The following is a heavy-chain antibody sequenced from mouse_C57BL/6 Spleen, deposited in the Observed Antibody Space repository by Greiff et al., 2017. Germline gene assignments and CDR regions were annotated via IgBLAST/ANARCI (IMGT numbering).Heavy chain of an antibody. CDR3: ARKGQPETPAWFAY. V-gene: IGHV1-50*01. Sequence: QVQLQQPGAELVKPGASVKLSCKASGYTFTSYWMQWVKQRPGQGLEWIGEIDPSDSYTNYNQKFKGKATLTVDTSSSTAYMQLSSLTSEDSAVYYCARKGQPETPAWFAYWGQGTLVTVSA. CDR1: GYTFTSYW. CDR2: IDPSDSYT. D-gene: IGHD6-1*01. J-gene: IGHJ3*01.